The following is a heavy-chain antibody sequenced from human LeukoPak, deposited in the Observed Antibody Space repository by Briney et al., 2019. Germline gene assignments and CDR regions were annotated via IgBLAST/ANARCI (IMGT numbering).Heavy chain of an antibody. Sequence: SESLSLTCTVSGGSISSGGYSWSWIREHPGKGLEWIGYIYYSGSTYYNPSLKSRVTISVDTSKNQFSLKLSSVTAADTAVYYCARVEQQLVRVEYWGQGTLVTVSS. J-gene: IGHJ4*02. CDR1: GGSISSGGYS. D-gene: IGHD6-6*01. CDR3: ARVEQQLVRVEY. CDR2: IYYSGST. V-gene: IGHV4-31*03.